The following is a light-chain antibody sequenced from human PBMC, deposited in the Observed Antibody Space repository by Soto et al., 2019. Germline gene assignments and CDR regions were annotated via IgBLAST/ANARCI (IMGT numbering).Light chain of an antibody. V-gene: IGKV1-5*01. Sequence: DIQMTQSPSTLSASVGDRVTITCRASQSISSWSAWYQQKPGKAPKLLIYDASSLESGVPSRFSGSGSGTEFTLTISSLQPDDFATYYCQQYNSYSRTWTFGQGTKV. CDR2: DAS. CDR3: QQYNSYSRTWT. J-gene: IGKJ1*01. CDR1: QSISSW.